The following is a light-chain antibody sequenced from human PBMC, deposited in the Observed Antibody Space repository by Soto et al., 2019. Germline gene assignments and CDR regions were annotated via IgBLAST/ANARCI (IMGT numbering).Light chain of an antibody. CDR1: SSDVGGYNF. CDR2: EVT. CDR3: SSYAGSSRGV. V-gene: IGLV2-8*01. J-gene: IGLJ1*01. Sequence: QSALTQPPSASGSLGQSVTISCTGTSSDVGGYNFVSWYQQHPGKAPKLMIYEVTKRPSGVPDRFSGSKFGNTASLTVSGLKAEDEADYYCSSYAGSSRGVFGTGTKLTVL.